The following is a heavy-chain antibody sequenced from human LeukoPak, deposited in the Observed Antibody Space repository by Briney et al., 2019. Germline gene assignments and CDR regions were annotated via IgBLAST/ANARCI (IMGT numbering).Heavy chain of an antibody. CDR3: ARNGYSYGYGYYYYMDV. J-gene: IGHJ6*03. Sequence: SVKVSCKASGGTFSSYAISWVRQAPGQGLEWMGGINPIFGTANYAQKFQGRVTITTDESTSTAYMELSSLRSEDTAVYYCARNGYSYGYGYYYYMDVWGKGATVTVSS. D-gene: IGHD5-18*01. V-gene: IGHV1-69*05. CDR1: GGTFSSYA. CDR2: INPIFGTA.